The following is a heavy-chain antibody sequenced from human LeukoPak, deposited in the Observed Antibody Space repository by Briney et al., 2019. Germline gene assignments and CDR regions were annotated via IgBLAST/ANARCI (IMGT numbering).Heavy chain of an antibody. D-gene: IGHD1-26*01. Sequence: SQTLSLTCALSGDCLFTSGVAWNWIRQPPSKGLEWLGRTYYTSRWSNEYAVSLKSRITVNADTSKNQFSLQLNSVTPEDTALYYCARGRYSGFDIWGQGTTVTVSS. CDR2: TYYTSRWSN. V-gene: IGHV6-1*01. CDR3: ARGRYSGFDI. J-gene: IGHJ3*02. CDR1: GDCLFTSGVA.